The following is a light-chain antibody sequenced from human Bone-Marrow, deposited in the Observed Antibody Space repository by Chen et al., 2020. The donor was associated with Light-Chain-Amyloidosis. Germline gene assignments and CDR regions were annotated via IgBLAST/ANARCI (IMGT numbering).Light chain of an antibody. CDR1: QDIDNY. CDR3: QQYDSLPLT. Sequence: DIQMTQSPSSLSASVGDRVTITCQANQDIDNYLNWYQQKPGKAPNLLIYDASNLETGVPSRFSGLGSGTHFTLTISSLQPEDFATYFCQQYDSLPLTFVGGTKIETK. J-gene: IGKJ4*01. CDR2: DAS. V-gene: IGKV1-33*01.